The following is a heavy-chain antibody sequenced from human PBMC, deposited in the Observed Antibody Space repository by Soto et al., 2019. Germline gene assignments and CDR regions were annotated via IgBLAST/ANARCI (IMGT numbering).Heavy chain of an antibody. J-gene: IGHJ1*01. CDR3: ACRVTRPRGYFHR. Sequence: SETLSLTCNVSGVSLSTGDCYWSWIRQQPGKGLAWIGYIYNFGSPYYTPALRGRVTISVDTSKNQFSLRLSSVTAADTAVYCCACRVTRPRGYFHRWGQGTLVTVSS. V-gene: IGHV4-31*03. D-gene: IGHD2-21*02. CDR1: GVSLSTGDCY. CDR2: IYNFGSP.